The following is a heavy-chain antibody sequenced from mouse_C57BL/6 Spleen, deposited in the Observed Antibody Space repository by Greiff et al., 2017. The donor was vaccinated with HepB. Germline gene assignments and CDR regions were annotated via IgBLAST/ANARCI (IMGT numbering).Heavy chain of an antibody. V-gene: IGHV1-15*01. Sequence: QVQLQQSGAELVRPGASVTLSCKASGYTFTDYEMHWVKQTPVHGLEWIGAIDPETGGTAYNQKFKGKAILTADKSSSTAYMELRSLTSEDSAVYYCTRSSLCITTVVARGAWFAYWGQGTLVTVSA. CDR2: IDPETGGT. J-gene: IGHJ3*01. D-gene: IGHD1-1*01. CDR3: TRSSLCITTVVARGAWFAY. CDR1: GYTFTDYE.